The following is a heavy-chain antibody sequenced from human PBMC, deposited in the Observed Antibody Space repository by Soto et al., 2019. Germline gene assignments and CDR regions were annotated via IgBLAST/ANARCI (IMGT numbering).Heavy chain of an antibody. Sequence: SETLSLTCAVYGGSFSGYYWSWIRQPPGKGLEWIGEINHSGSTNYNPSLKSRVTISVDTFKNQFSLKLSSVTAADTAVYYCARGYYYGSGSYKYWGQGTLVTVS. J-gene: IGHJ4*02. D-gene: IGHD3-10*01. V-gene: IGHV4-34*01. CDR2: INHSGST. CDR1: GGSFSGYY. CDR3: ARGYYYGSGSYKY.